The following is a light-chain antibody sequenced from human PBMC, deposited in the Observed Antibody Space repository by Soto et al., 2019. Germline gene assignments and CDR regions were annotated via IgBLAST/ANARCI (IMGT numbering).Light chain of an antibody. J-gene: IGKJ1*01. V-gene: IGKV2-28*01. Sequence: DIVMTQSPLSLPVTPGEPASISCRSSQSLLHSNGYNYLDWYLQKPGQSPQLLIYLGSNRASGVPDRVSGSGSGTDFALKISRVEAEDVGLYYCMQALQAPLTFGQGTKVEIK. CDR1: QSLLHSNGYNY. CDR3: MQALQAPLT. CDR2: LGS.